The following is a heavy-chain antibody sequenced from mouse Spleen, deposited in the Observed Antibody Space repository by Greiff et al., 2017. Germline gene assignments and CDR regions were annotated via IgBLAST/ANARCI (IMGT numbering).Heavy chain of an antibody. CDR2: IDPENGDT. Sequence: VQLQQSGAELVRPGASVKLSCTASGFNIKDDYMHWVKQRPEQGLEWIGWIDPENGDTEYASKFQGKATITADTSSNTAYLQLSSLTSEDTAVYYCTIGVLRLPWYFDVWGTGTTVTVSS. D-gene: IGHD1-1*01. V-gene: IGHV14-4*01. CDR3: TIGVLRLPWYFDV. J-gene: IGHJ1*03. CDR1: GFNIKDDY.